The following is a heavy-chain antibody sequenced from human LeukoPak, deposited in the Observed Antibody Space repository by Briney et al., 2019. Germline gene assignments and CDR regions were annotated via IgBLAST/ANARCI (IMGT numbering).Heavy chain of an antibody. Sequence: GGSLRLSCAASGFTFSIYGMNRVRQAPGEGLEWVASISSDSTNIYYTDSVKGRFTISRDNAKNSLYLQMNSLILEDTAVYYCARDGSGSGDYWGQGTLVTVSS. CDR3: ARDGSGSGDY. CDR1: GFTFSIYG. CDR2: ISSDSTNI. D-gene: IGHD2-15*01. V-gene: IGHV3-21*01. J-gene: IGHJ4*02.